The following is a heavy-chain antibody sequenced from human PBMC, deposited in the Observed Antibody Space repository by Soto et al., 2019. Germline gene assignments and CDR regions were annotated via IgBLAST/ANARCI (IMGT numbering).Heavy chain of an antibody. J-gene: IGHJ4*02. D-gene: IGHD1-26*01. V-gene: IGHV4-31*03. CDR2: ISYSGST. CDR1: GGSINSGAYF. CDR3: AREPTTGSYPHYFDY. Sequence: QVQLQESGPGLVKPAQTLSLTCSVSGGSINSGAYFWTWIRQHPGKGLEWIGHISYSGSTYYNPSLQSRVTMSVDTSKNQFSLKLSSVTAADTAIYYCAREPTTGSYPHYFDYWGQGTLVTVSS.